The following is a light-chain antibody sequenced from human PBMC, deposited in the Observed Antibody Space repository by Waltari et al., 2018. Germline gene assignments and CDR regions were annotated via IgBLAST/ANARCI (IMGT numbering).Light chain of an antibody. CDR2: GAF. CDR3: QQYDVSPLT. Sequence: EIVLTQSPGTLSLSQGEGATLSCRTSQTIRTTYLAWYQQKPGQAPTLLIYGAFTRATGIPDRFTGSGFGTDFSLTISSLEPEDFATYYCQQYDVSPLTFGGGTKVEIK. J-gene: IGKJ4*01. CDR1: QTIRTTY. V-gene: IGKV3-20*01.